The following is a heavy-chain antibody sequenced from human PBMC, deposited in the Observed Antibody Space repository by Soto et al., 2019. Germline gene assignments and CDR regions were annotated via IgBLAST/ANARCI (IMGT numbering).Heavy chain of an antibody. V-gene: IGHV3-23*01. D-gene: IGHD2-15*01. J-gene: IGHJ4*02. CDR3: AKRRGAGGHFDY. Sequence: DVQLLESGGGLVQPEGSLRLSCAASGFTFSSYAMSWVRQGPGKGLEWVAGVSIGGSTHYAESVRGRFTISRDNSKNTLSLQMNSLTAEDTAVYFCAKRRGAGGHFDYWGQGALVTVSS. CDR1: GFTFSSYA. CDR2: VSIGGST.